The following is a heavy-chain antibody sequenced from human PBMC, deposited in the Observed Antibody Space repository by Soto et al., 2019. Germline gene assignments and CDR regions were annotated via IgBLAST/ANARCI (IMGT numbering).Heavy chain of an antibody. CDR1: FGTYA. CDR3: ARGYPEYYYYGLDV. D-gene: IGHD2-15*01. J-gene: IGHJ6*02. CDR2: ISYDAINK. Sequence: FGTYAVHWVRQAPGKGLEWLSVISYDAINKYYADSVKGRFTISRDNSKNTLYLQMNSLRAEDTAVYYCARGYPEYYYYGLDVWGQGTTVTVSS. V-gene: IGHV3-30*03.